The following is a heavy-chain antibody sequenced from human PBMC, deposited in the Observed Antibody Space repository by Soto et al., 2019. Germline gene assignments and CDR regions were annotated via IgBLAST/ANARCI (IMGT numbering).Heavy chain of an antibody. D-gene: IGHD2-2*01. Sequence: KPGGSLRLSCTVSGFAFNNYGINWVRQAPGKGLEWVSSISKSDYTYYSDSVKGRFAISRDNAKSSVSLQMNTLRVEDTAVYYCAREDSLIIPAASDFWGQATLVTVSS. CDR2: ISKSDYT. J-gene: IGHJ4*02. CDR1: GFAFNNYG. CDR3: AREDSLIIPAASDF. V-gene: IGHV3-21*01.